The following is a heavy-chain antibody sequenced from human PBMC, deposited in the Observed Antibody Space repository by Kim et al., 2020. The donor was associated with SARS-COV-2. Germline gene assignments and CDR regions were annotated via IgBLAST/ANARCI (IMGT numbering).Heavy chain of an antibody. D-gene: IGHD2-2*01. CDR3: AREDGGYCSSTSCPRYYYGMDV. V-gene: IGHV1-3*01. CDR2: INAGNGNT. J-gene: IGHJ6*02. CDR1: GYTFTSYA. Sequence: ASVKVSCKASGYTFTSYAMHWVRQAPGQRLEWMGWINAGNGNTKYSQKFQGRVTITRDTSASTAYMELSSLRSEDTAVYYCAREDGGYCSSTSCPRYYYGMDVWGQGTTVTVSS.